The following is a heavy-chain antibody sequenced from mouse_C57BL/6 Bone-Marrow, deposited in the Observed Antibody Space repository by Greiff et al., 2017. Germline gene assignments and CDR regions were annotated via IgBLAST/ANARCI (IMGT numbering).Heavy chain of an antibody. V-gene: IGHV7-3*01. CDR3: SRYYYGLFDY. CDR2: IRNKANGYTT. CDR1: GFTFTDYY. D-gene: IGHD1-1*01. Sequence: EVQLVESGGGLVQPGGSLSLSCAASGFTFTDYYMSWVRQPPGKALEWLGFIRNKANGYTTEYSASVTGRFTISRDNSQSILYLQMNALRAEDSATYYCSRYYYGLFDYWGQGTTLTVSS. J-gene: IGHJ2*01.